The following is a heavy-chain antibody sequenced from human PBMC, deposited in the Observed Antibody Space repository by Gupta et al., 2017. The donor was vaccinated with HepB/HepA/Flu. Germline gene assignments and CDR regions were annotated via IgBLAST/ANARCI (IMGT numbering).Heavy chain of an antibody. D-gene: IGHD6-19*01. CDR3: ARGVSGGWYKPLDY. CDR1: GWSFSGYY. V-gene: IGHV4-34*01. CDR2: INHSGST. Sequence: QVQLQQWGAGLLTPSETLSLTCAVYGWSFSGYYWSWSRQPPGKGLEWIGEINHSGSTNYNPSLKSRVTISVDTSKNQFSLKLSSVTAADTAVYYCARGVSGGWYKPLDYWGQGTLVTVAS. J-gene: IGHJ4*02.